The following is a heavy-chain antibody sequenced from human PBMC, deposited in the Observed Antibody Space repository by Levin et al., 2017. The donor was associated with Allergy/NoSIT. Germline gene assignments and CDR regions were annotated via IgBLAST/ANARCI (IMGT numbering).Heavy chain of an antibody. Sequence: NSGGSLRLSCAASGFTFSSFSMNWVRQAPGKGLEWVSSISSSSNYIYYADSVKGRFTISRDNAKNSLFLQMNSLRDEDTAVYYCARVHKDDYGSGRYYCLDYWGQGTLVTVSS. CDR3: ARVHKDDYGSGRYYCLDY. J-gene: IGHJ4*02. CDR1: GFTFSSFS. CDR2: ISSSSNYI. V-gene: IGHV3-21*01. D-gene: IGHD3-10*01.